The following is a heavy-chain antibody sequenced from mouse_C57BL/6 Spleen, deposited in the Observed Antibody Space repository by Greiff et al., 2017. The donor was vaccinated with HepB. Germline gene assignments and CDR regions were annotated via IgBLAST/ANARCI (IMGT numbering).Heavy chain of an antibody. D-gene: IGHD1-1*01. V-gene: IGHV5-4*01. CDR3: ARDPLITTVVATDWYFDV. J-gene: IGHJ1*03. Sequence: EVKLMESGGGLVKPGGSLKLSCAASGFTFSSYAMSWVRQTPEKRLEWVATISDGGSYTYYPDNVKGRFTISRDNAKNNLYLQMSHLKSEDTAMYYCARDPLITTVVATDWYFDVWGTGTTVTVSS. CDR1: GFTFSSYA. CDR2: ISDGGSYT.